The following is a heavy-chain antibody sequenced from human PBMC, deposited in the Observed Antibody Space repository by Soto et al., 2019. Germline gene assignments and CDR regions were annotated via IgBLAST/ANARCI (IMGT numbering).Heavy chain of an antibody. V-gene: IGHV3-74*01. Sequence: EVQLVESGGGLVQPGGSLRLSCAASGFTFSNYWMHWVRQVPGKGLVWVSRINSDGSSTSYADSVKGRFTISRDNAKNTLYLQMNSLRAEDTAVYYCARAPIAAAGVGYGMDVWGQGTTVTVSS. CDR3: ARAPIAAAGVGYGMDV. D-gene: IGHD6-13*01. CDR2: INSDGSST. J-gene: IGHJ6*02. CDR1: GFTFSNYW.